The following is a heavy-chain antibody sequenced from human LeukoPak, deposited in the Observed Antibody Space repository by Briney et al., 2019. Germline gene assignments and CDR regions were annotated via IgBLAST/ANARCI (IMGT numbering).Heavy chain of an antibody. Sequence: GGSLRLSCAASGFTFNSAWMSWVRQAPGKGLEWVAQIKTETDGGTTDYATPVKGRFTISRDGSKNMVFLQMNSLKTDDTALYYCTWSGLKIESWGQGTLVTVSS. CDR2: IKTETDGGTT. CDR3: TWSGLKIES. CDR1: GFTFNSAW. J-gene: IGHJ4*02. V-gene: IGHV3-15*01. D-gene: IGHD3-3*01.